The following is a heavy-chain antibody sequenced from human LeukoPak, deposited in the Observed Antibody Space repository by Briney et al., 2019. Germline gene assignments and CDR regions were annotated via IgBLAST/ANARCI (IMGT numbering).Heavy chain of an antibody. CDR3: ARDYGDYTYGMDV. J-gene: IGHJ6*02. CDR2: IYYSGST. D-gene: IGHD4-17*01. Sequence: SETLSLTCTVSGGSISSGDYYWSWIRQPPGKGLEWIGYIYYSGSTYYNPSLKSRVTISVDTSKNQFSLKLSSVTAADTAVYYCARDYGDYTYGMDVWGQGTTATVSS. V-gene: IGHV4-30-4*01. CDR1: GGSISSGDYY.